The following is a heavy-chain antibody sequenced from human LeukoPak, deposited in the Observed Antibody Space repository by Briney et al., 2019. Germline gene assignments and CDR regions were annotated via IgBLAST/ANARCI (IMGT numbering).Heavy chain of an antibody. D-gene: IGHD3-22*01. V-gene: IGHV3-21*01. CDR3: AREYDSSGYVDY. CDR2: ISSSSSYI. Sequence: PGGSLRLSCAASGFTFSNYNMNWVRQAPGKGLEWVSSISSSSSYIYYADSVKGRFTISRDNAKNSLYLQMNSLRAEDTAVYYCAREYDSSGYVDYWGQGTLVTVSS. J-gene: IGHJ4*02. CDR1: GFTFSNYN.